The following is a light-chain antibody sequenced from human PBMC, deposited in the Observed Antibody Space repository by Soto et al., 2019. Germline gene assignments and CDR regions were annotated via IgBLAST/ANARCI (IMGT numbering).Light chain of an antibody. CDR2: GAS. CDR1: QSVSSSY. CDR3: QQYCSSPRT. J-gene: IGKJ4*01. Sequence: EIGLTQSPGPLSLSPGERATLSCRASQSVSSSYLAWYQHKPGQAPRLLIYGASSRATGIPDRFSGSGSGTDFTLTISRLEPEDLAVYYCQQYCSSPRTFGGGTKVEIK. V-gene: IGKV3-20*01.